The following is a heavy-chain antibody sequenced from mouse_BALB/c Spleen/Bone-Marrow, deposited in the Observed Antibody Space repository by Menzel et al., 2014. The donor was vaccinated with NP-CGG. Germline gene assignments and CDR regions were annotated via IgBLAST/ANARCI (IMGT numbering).Heavy chain of an antibody. V-gene: IGHV1S130*01. D-gene: IGHD2-1*01. CDR2: IHPNSGNT. Sequence: VQLQQSGSVLVRPGASVKLSCKASGYTFTSSWMHWAKQRPGQGLEWIGEIHPNSGNTNYNEKFKGKATLTVDTSSSTAYVDLSSLTSEDSAAYYCAREKIYGNYLWYFDVWGAGTTVTVSS. CDR3: AREKIYGNYLWYFDV. J-gene: IGHJ1*01. CDR1: GYTFTSSW.